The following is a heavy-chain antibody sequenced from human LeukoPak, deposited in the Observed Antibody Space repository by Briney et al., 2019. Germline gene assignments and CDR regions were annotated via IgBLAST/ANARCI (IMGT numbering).Heavy chain of an antibody. J-gene: IGHJ4*02. CDR3: AKDMRGGSSGYPLYFDY. CDR1: GFTFDDYA. V-gene: IGHV3-9*01. D-gene: IGHD3-22*01. Sequence: PGGSLRLSCAASGFTFDDYAMHWVRQAPGKGLEWVSGISWNSGSIGYADSVKGRFTISRDNAKNSLYLQMNSLRAEDTALYYCAKDMRGGSSGYPLYFDYWGQGTLVTVSS. CDR2: ISWNSGSI.